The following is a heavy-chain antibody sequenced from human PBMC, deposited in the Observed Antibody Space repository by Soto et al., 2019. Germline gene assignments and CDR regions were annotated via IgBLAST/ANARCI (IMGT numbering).Heavy chain of an antibody. CDR1: GYTFTSYA. CDR2: INAGNGNT. J-gene: IGHJ4*02. CDR3: ARGAAGVDY. D-gene: IGHD6-13*01. V-gene: IGHV1-3*05. Sequence: QVQLVQSGAEERKPGASVKVSCKASGYTFTSYAMHWVRQAPGQRLEWMGWINAGNGNTKYSQKFQGRVTITRDTSARTAYMELSSLRSEDTAVYYCARGAAGVDYWGQGTLVTVSS.